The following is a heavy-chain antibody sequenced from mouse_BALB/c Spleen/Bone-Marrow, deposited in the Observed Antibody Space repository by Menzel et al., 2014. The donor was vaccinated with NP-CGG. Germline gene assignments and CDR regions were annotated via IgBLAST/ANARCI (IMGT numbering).Heavy chain of an antibody. V-gene: IGHV3-2*02. CDR3: TRGTGFDY. D-gene: IGHD3-3*01. Sequence: VQLQQSGPGLVKPSQSLSLTCTVTGYSIISDYVWNWIRQFSGNKLEWMGYISYSGSTSYNPSLRSRISITRDTSKNQFFLQLNSVTTEDTATYYCTRGTGFDYWGQGTALTVSS. CDR2: ISYSGST. J-gene: IGHJ2*01. CDR1: GYSIISDYV.